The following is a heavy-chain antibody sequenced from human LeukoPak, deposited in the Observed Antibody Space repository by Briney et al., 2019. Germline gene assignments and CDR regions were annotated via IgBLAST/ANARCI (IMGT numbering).Heavy chain of an antibody. J-gene: IGHJ4*02. V-gene: IGHV3-33*01. Sequence: PGRSLRLSCAASGFTFSSYGMHWVRQAPGKGLEWVAVIWYDGSNKYYADSVKGRFTISRDNSKNTLYLQMNSLRAEDTAVYYCARDYYGSGSSTTFDYWGQETLVTVSS. D-gene: IGHD3-10*01. CDR1: GFTFSSYG. CDR3: ARDYYGSGSSTTFDY. CDR2: IWYDGSNK.